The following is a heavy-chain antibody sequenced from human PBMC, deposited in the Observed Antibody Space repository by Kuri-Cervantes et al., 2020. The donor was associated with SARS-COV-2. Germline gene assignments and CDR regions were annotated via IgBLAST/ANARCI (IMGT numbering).Heavy chain of an antibody. CDR3: AKCGELLTSSYYYYGMDV. V-gene: IGHV3-23*01. D-gene: IGHD1-26*01. CDR2: ISGSGGST. CDR1: GFTFSSYD. J-gene: IGHJ6*02. Sequence: GESLKISCAASGFTFSSYDMSWVRQAPGKGLEWVSAISGSGGSTYYADSVKGRFTISRDNSKNPLYLQMNSLRAEDTAVYYCAKCGELLTSSYYYYGMDVWGQGTTVTVSS.